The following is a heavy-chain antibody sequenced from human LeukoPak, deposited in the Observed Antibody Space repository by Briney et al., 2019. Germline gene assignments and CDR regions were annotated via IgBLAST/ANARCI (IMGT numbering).Heavy chain of an antibody. CDR2: INPTDGGT. Sequence: ASVKVSCKASGYTFTTYYIHWVRQAPGQGLEWMGIINPTDGGTSYAQNFQDRLTMTRDMSTSTVYMDLSSLRSEDTAVYYCARRYSSGWPFDYWGQGTLVTVSS. D-gene: IGHD6-19*01. J-gene: IGHJ4*02. CDR3: ARRYSSGWPFDY. CDR1: GYTFTTYY. V-gene: IGHV1-46*01.